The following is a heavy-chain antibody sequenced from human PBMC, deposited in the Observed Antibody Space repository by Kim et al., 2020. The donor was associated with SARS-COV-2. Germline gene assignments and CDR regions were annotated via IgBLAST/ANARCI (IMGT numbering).Heavy chain of an antibody. CDR1: GGSFSGYY. Sequence: SETLSLTCAVYGGSFSGYYWSWIRQPPGKGLEWIGEINHSGSTNYNPSLKSRVTISVDTSKNQFSLKLSSVTAADTAVYYCARVPTVTTREGVYFSLYYYYMDVWGKGTTVTVSS. CDR2: INHSGST. V-gene: IGHV4-34*01. D-gene: IGHD4-17*01. J-gene: IGHJ6*03. CDR3: ARVPTVTTREGVYFSLYYYYMDV.